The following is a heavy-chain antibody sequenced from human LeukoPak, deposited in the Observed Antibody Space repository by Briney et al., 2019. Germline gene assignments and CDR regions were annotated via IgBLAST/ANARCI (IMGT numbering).Heavy chain of an antibody. V-gene: IGHV4-4*07. CDR1: GGSVRDNY. D-gene: IGHD3-10*01. J-gene: IGHJ6*02. Sequence: SETLSLTCTVSGGSVRDNYWSWIRQPPGKGLEWIGRVYTGGSPNYNSSLKSRVTMSVDTSKNQFSLKLSSVTAADTAVYYCARDGMLRGVIDYSGMDVWGQGTTVTVSS. CDR3: ARDGMLRGVIDYSGMDV. CDR2: VYTGGSP.